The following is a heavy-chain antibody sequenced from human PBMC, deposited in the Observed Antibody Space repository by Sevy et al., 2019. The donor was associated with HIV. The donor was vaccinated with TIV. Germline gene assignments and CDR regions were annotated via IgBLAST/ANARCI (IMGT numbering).Heavy chain of an antibody. CDR3: ARAPQYYDGDGYQQYYYGMDV. J-gene: IGHJ6*02. CDR1: GFTFSSYG. V-gene: IGHV3-33*07. Sequence: GGSLRLSCVASGFTFSSYGMYWVRQAPGKGLEWVAVIWFDGSKKSYTDSGKGRFTISRDNFNNMLYLQMNNLRVEDTAVYYCARAPQYYDGDGYQQYYYGMDVWGQGTTVTVSS. D-gene: IGHD3-22*01. CDR2: IWFDGSKK.